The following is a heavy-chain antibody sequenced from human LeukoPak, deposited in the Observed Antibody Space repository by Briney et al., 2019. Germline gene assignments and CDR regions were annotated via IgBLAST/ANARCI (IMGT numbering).Heavy chain of an antibody. CDR1: GLTSRDYY. CDR3: ANVPKRPLPTYYYGSGNFNVAFDI. D-gene: IGHD3-10*01. J-gene: IGHJ3*02. Sequence: GGSLRLSCSASGLTSRDYYMSWIRQAPGKGLELVSAIIGWGGSTYYADSVKGRFTISRDNSKNTLYLQMNSLRAEDTAVYYCANVPKRPLPTYYYGSGNFNVAFDIWGQGTMVTVSS. CDR2: IIGWGGST. V-gene: IGHV3-23*01.